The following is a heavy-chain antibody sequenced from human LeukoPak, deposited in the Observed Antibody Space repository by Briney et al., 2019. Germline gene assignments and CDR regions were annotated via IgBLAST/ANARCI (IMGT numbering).Heavy chain of an antibody. Sequence: SETLSLTCAVYGGSFSGYYWSWIRQPPGKGLEWIGEINHSGSTNYNPSLKSRVTISVDTSKNQFSLKLSSVTAADTAVYYYARGPFDGSGSYYKPRNFDYWGQGTLVTVSS. J-gene: IGHJ4*02. D-gene: IGHD3-10*01. CDR2: INHSGST. CDR3: ARGPFDGSGSYYKPRNFDY. CDR1: GGSFSGYY. V-gene: IGHV4-34*01.